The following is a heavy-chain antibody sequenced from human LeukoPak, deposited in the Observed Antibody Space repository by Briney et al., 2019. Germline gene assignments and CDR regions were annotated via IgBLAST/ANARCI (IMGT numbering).Heavy chain of an antibody. CDR1: GYTLTELS. V-gene: IGHV1-46*01. CDR2: INPSGGST. Sequence: ASVKVSCKVSGYTLTELSMHWVRQAPGQGLEWMGIINPSGGSTSYAQKFQGRVTMTRDTSTSTVYMELSSLRSEDTAVYYCASRDSIVVVPAAMRGPDAFDIWGQGTMVTVSS. J-gene: IGHJ3*02. CDR3: ASRDSIVVVPAAMRGPDAFDI. D-gene: IGHD2-2*01.